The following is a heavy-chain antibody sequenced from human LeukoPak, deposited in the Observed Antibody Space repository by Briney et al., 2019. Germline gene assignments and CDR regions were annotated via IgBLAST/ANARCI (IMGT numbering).Heavy chain of an antibody. CDR3: ARPGHYDSRGYYDY. CDR2: ISSSSSYI. Sequence: GGSLRLSCAASGFTFSSYSMNLVRQAPGKGLEWVSSISSSSSYIYYADSVKGRFTISRDNAKNSLYLQMNSLRAEDTAVYYCARPGHYDSRGYYDYWGQGTLVTVSS. J-gene: IGHJ4*02. CDR1: GFTFSSYS. D-gene: IGHD3-22*01. V-gene: IGHV3-21*01.